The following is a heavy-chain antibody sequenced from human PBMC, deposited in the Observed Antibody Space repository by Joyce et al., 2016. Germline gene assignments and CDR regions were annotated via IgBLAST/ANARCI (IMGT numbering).Heavy chain of an antibody. CDR3: AKSSGSGSTYYFDF. D-gene: IGHD3-10*01. Sequence: EVQLLESGGGLVQPGGSPRLSCAASGFTFSSYAVNWVRQTPGKGVEWVSAIRATGGSTYYADSVKGRFTISRDSSKNTLYLQMNSLRAEDTAVYYCAKSSGSGSTYYFDFWGQEPWSPSP. J-gene: IGHJ4*01. CDR2: IRATGGST. CDR1: GFTFSSYA. V-gene: IGHV3-23*01.